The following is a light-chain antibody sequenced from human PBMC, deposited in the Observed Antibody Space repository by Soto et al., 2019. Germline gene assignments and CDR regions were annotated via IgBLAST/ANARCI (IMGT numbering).Light chain of an antibody. CDR1: QSVNRY. CDR3: QQRNNWPPLT. Sequence: EIVLTQSPGTLSLSPGERATLSCRASQSVNRYLDWYQQKPGQAPRLLIYDASNRAAGTPARFSGSGSGTDFTLTISSLEPEDFAVYFCQQRNNWPPLTFDGGTKVEIK. CDR2: DAS. V-gene: IGKV3-11*01. J-gene: IGKJ4*01.